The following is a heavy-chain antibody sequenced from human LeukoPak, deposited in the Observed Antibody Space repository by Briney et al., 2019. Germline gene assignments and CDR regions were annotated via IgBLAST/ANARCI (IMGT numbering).Heavy chain of an antibody. CDR3: ARPHYDILTGYMYYFDY. CDR2: ITGSGAST. CDR1: GFTFSSYA. V-gene: IGHV3-23*01. D-gene: IGHD3-9*01. J-gene: IGHJ4*02. Sequence: GGSLRLSCAASGFTFSSYATTWVRQAPGKGLEWVSHITGSGASTYYADSVKGRFTISRDNSNNSLYLQMNSLRADDTAVYYCARPHYDILTGYMYYFDYWGQGTLVTVSS.